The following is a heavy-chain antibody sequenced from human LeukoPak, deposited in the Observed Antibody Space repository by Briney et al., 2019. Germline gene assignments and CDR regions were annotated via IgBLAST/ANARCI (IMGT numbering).Heavy chain of an antibody. D-gene: IGHD2-2*01. Sequence: GGSLRLSCAASGFTLSSYDMNWVRQAPGKGLEWVSSISTSSRYIYYKDSVRGRFTISRDDAKNSLYLEMNSLRAEDTAVYYCARADCSSSTCYLRRSWFDPWGQGTLVTVSS. CDR1: GFTLSSYD. V-gene: IGHV3-21*01. CDR3: ARADCSSSTCYLRRSWFDP. J-gene: IGHJ5*02. CDR2: ISTSSRYI.